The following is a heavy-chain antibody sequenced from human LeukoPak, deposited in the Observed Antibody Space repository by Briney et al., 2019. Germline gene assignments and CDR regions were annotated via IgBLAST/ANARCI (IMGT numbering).Heavy chain of an antibody. CDR2: ISYDGNTE. J-gene: IGHJ4*02. D-gene: IGHD1-26*01. CDR1: GFTFNNYA. Sequence: GGSLRLSCAASGFTFNNYAIHWVRQAPGKGLEWVAVISYDGNTEYYGDSVKGRFTISRDNSRNTLYLQMHSLSVEDTAVYYCARDTSGSPSEYWGQGTLVTVSS. CDR3: ARDTSGSPSEY. V-gene: IGHV3-30*04.